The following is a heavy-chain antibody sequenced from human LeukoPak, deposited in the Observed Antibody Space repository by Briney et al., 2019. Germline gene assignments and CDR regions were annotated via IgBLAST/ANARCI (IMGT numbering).Heavy chain of an antibody. Sequence: GASVKVSCKASGYTFTGYYMHWVRQVPGQGLEWMGWINPNSGGTNYAQKFQGRITMTRDTSISTDYMELSRLRSDDTAVYYCARDRPIYYYDSSGYLNWFDPWGQGTLVTVSS. V-gene: IGHV1-2*02. CDR1: GYTFTGYY. CDR2: INPNSGGT. CDR3: ARDRPIYYYDSSGYLNWFDP. D-gene: IGHD3-22*01. J-gene: IGHJ5*02.